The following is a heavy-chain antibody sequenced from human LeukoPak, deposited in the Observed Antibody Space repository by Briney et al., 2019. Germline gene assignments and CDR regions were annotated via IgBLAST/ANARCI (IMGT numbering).Heavy chain of an antibody. V-gene: IGHV4-61*02. CDR2: FYTSGST. CDR1: GGSISSGSYY. CDR3: ARGGYYYLDV. Sequence: SETLSLTCTVSGGSISSGSYYWGWVRQPAGKALEWIGRFYTSGSTNYNPSLKSRVTISVDTSKNQFSLKLISVTAADTAVYYCARGGYYYLDVWGKGTTVTVSS. J-gene: IGHJ6*03.